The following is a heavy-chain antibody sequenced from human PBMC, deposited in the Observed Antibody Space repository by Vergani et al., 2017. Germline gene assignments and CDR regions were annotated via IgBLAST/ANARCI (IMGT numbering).Heavy chain of an antibody. CDR1: GGSFSGYY. D-gene: IGHD5-18*01. CDR2: INHSGST. CDR3: ARGRRIQLWPPSLLWFDP. V-gene: IGHV4-34*01. Sequence: QVQLQQWGAGLLKPSETLSLTCAVYGGSFSGYYCSWIRQPPGKGLEWIGEINHSGSTNYNPSLKSRVTISVYTSKNQFSLKLSSVTAADTAVYYCARGRRIQLWPPSLLWFDPWGQGTLVTVSS. J-gene: IGHJ5*02.